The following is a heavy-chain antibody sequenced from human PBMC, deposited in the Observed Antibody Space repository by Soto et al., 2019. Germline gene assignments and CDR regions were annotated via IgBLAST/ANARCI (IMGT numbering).Heavy chain of an antibody. CDR1: GYIFVNYG. Sequence: ASVKVSCKASGYIFVNYGIAWVRQAPGQRLEWMGWINAGNGNTKYSQKFQGRVTITRDTSASTAYMELSSLRSEDTAVYYCARGTPVWFDPWGQGTLVTVSS. CDR2: INAGNGNT. D-gene: IGHD3-10*01. J-gene: IGHJ5*02. CDR3: ARGTPVWFDP. V-gene: IGHV1-3*01.